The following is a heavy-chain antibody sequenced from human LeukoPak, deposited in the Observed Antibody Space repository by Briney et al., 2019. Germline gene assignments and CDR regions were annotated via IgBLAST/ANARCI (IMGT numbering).Heavy chain of an antibody. D-gene: IGHD2-21*02. CDR3: TRAVTAIDY. CDR2: IRSKANSYAT. CDR1: GFTFSGSA. J-gene: IGHJ4*02. V-gene: IGHV3-73*01. Sequence: GGSLRLSCAASGFTFSGSAMHWVRQASGKGLEWVGRIRSKANSYATAYAASVKGRFTISRDDSENTAYLQMNSLKTEDTAVYYCTRAVTAIDYWGQGTLVTVSS.